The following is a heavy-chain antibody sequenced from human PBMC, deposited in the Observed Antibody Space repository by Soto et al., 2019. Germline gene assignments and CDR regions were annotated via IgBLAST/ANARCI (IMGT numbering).Heavy chain of an antibody. CDR2: IYYRGNT. Sequence: PSETLSLTCSVSGDSINSDKYYWCWIRHPPGKGLEWIGSIYYRGNTYYNPSLQTRVTTSLDKSKSQFSLRLNSVTAADSAVYFCARLEGLAAISYYFDFWGQGAQVTVSS. D-gene: IGHD3-9*01. J-gene: IGHJ4*02. V-gene: IGHV4-39*01. CDR1: GDSINSDKYY. CDR3: ARLEGLAAISYYFDF.